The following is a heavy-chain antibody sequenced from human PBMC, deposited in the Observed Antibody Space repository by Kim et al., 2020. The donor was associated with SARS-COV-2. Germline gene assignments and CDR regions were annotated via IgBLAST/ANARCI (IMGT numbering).Heavy chain of an antibody. CDR2: ISSSGSTI. D-gene: IGHD6-13*01. V-gene: IGHV3-11*01. J-gene: IGHJ6*03. CDR1: GFTFSDYY. Sequence: GGSLRLSCAASGFTFSDYYMSWIRQAPGKGLEWVSYISSSGSTIYYADSVKGRFTISRDNAKNSLYLQMNSLRAEDTAVYYCARVEQQLVRYGNETYYYYYYYMDVWGKGTTVTVSS. CDR3: ARVEQQLVRYGNETYYYYYYYMDV.